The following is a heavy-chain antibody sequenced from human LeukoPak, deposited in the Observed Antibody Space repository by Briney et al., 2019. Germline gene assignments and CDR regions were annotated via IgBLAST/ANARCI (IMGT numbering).Heavy chain of an antibody. CDR3: ARAHNWNYGTFDY. J-gene: IGHJ4*02. CDR2: ISYDGSNK. Sequence: PGRSLRLSCAASGFTFSSYAMHWVRQAPGKGLEWVAVISYDGSNKYYADSVKGRFTISRDNSKNTLYLQMNSLRAEDTAVYYCARAHNWNYGTFDYWGQGTLVTVSS. D-gene: IGHD1-7*01. CDR1: GFTFSSYA. V-gene: IGHV3-30*04.